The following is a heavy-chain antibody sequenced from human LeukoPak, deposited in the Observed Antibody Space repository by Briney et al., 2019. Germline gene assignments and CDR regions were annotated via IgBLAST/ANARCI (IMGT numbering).Heavy chain of an antibody. Sequence: GGSLRLSCAASGFTVSRNYMSWVRQAPGKGLECVSVIYSGDSTYYADSVKGRFTISRDNSKNTLYLQMNCLRAEDTAVYYCARVSNFDWLLSRNWFDPWGQGTLVTVSS. D-gene: IGHD3-9*01. CDR2: IYSGDST. V-gene: IGHV3-53*01. CDR1: GFTVSRNY. J-gene: IGHJ5*02. CDR3: ARVSNFDWLLSRNWFDP.